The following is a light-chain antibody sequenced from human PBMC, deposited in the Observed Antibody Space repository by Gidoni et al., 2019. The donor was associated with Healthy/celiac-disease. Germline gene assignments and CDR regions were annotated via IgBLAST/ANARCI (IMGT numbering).Light chain of an antibody. V-gene: IGKV3-11*01. CDR3: QQRSNWPLT. CDR2: DAS. J-gene: IGKJ4*01. CDR1: QSVSSY. Sequence: EIVLTQSPATLSLSPGKRATLPSRASQSVSSYLAWYQQKPGQAPRLLIYDASNRATGIPARFSGRGSVTDFTLTISSLEPEDFAVYYCQQRSNWPLTFGGGTKVEIK.